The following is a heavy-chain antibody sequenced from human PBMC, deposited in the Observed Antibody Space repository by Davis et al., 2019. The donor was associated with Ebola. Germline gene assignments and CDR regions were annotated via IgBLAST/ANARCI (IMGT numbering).Heavy chain of an antibody. J-gene: IGHJ4*02. Sequence: MPGGSLRLSCAVYGGSFSGYYWSWIRQPPGKGLEWIGEINHSGSTNYNPSLKSRVTISVDTSKNQFSLKLSSVTAADTAVYYCARKGRFWSGYLDYWGQGTLVTVSS. CDR2: INHSGST. CDR1: GGSFSGYY. CDR3: ARKGRFWSGYLDY. D-gene: IGHD3-3*01. V-gene: IGHV4-34*01.